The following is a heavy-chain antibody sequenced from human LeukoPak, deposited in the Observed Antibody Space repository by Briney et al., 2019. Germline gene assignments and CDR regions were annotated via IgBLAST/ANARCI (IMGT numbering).Heavy chain of an antibody. J-gene: IGHJ5*02. CDR1: GYTFTSYG. CDR2: ISAYNGNT. D-gene: IGHD1-26*01. CDR3: AGSHVIVGATGWFDP. V-gene: IGHV1-18*01. Sequence: GASVKVSCKASGYTFTSYGISWVRQAPGQGLEWMGWISAYNGNTNYAQKLQGRVTITTDESTSTAYMELSSLRSEDTAVYYCAGSHVIVGATGWFDPWGQGTLVTVSS.